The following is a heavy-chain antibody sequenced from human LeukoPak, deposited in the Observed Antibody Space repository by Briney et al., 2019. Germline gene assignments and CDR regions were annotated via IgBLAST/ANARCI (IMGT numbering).Heavy chain of an antibody. CDR1: GGSFSDYY. CDR3: ARDSYYDPRFDY. CDR2: IYYSGST. V-gene: IGHV4-30-4*01. J-gene: IGHJ4*02. Sequence: SETLSLTCAVYGGSFSDYYWSWIRQPPGKGLEWIGYIYYSGSTFYNPSLKSRVTISVDTSKNQFSLKLSSVTAPDTAVYYCARDSYYDPRFDYWGQGILVTVSS. D-gene: IGHD3-22*01.